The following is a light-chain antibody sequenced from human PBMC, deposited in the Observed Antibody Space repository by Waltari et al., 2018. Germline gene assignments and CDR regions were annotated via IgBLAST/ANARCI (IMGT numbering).Light chain of an antibody. V-gene: IGLV8-61*01. J-gene: IGLJ3*02. CDR1: SGSVSSTSY. Sequence: QTVVTQEPSLSVSPGGTVTLTCALSSGSVSSTSYASWYQQTPGQAPSTRVEKINTGSSGGPDRFSGAMLGKKAALTMTGAQAEDESDDYGVRYMGSGIWVFGGGTKLTVL. CDR3: VRYMGSGIWV. CDR2: KIN.